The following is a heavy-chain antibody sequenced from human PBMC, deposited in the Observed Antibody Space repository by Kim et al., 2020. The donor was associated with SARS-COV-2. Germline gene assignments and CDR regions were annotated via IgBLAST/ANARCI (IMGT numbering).Heavy chain of an antibody. Sequence: GGSLRLSCAASGFTFSSYSMNWVRQAPGQGLEWVSSISGSIRYIYYADSVKGRFTISRDNAKNSLYLQMNSLRAEDTAVYYCARPRRLYYYYGMDVWGQGTTVTVSS. CDR2: ISGSIRYI. CDR3: ARPRRLYYYYGMDV. V-gene: IGHV3-21*01. D-gene: IGHD5-12*01. CDR1: GFTFSSYS. J-gene: IGHJ6*02.